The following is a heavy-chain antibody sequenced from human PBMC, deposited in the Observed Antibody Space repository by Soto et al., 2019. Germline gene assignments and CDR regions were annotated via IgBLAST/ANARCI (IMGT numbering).Heavy chain of an antibody. D-gene: IGHD2-2*01. Sequence: GGSLRLSCAASGFTFSSYSMNWVRQAPGKGLEWVSSISSSSSYIYYADSVKGRFTISRDNAKNSLYLQMNSLRAEDTAVYYCARVWDCSSTSCQDYWGQGTLVTVSS. CDR1: GFTFSSYS. CDR2: ISSSSSYI. CDR3: ARVWDCSSTSCQDY. J-gene: IGHJ4*02. V-gene: IGHV3-21*01.